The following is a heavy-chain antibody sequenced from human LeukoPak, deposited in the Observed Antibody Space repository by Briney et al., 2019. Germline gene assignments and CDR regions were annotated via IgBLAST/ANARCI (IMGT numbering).Heavy chain of an antibody. Sequence: SETLSLTCTVSGGSISSYYWSWIRQPPGKGLEWIGYIYYSGSTNYNPSLKSRVTISVDTSKNQFSLKLSSVTAADTAVYYCARDSLVRGVIIGYYYYGMDVWGQGTTVTVSS. V-gene: IGHV4-59*01. J-gene: IGHJ6*02. CDR2: IYYSGST. D-gene: IGHD3-10*01. CDR1: GGSISSYY. CDR3: ARDSLVRGVIIGYYYYGMDV.